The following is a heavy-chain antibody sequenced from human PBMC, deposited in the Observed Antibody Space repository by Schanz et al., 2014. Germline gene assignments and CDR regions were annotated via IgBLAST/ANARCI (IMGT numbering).Heavy chain of an antibody. V-gene: IGHV3-23*04. Sequence: VQVVESGGGVVQPGRSLRLSCVASGFTFNNYGMHWVRQAPGKGLEWVSGIGGSGDSTHYADSVKGRFIISRDNSKNTVYMQMSSLRADDSAVYYCAKDLISGWSGFDYWGQGTLVTVSS. CDR3: AKDLISGWSGFDY. D-gene: IGHD6-19*01. CDR2: IGGSGDST. CDR1: GFTFNNYG. J-gene: IGHJ4*02.